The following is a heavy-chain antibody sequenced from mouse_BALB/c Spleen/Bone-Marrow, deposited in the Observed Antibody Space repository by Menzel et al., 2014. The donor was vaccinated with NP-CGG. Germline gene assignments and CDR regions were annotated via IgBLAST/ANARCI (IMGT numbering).Heavy chain of an antibody. J-gene: IGHJ2*01. CDR2: INPSNGGT. CDR3: TRLSLLRGYFDY. CDR1: GYTFTSYY. Sequence: QVQLKEFGAELVKPGTSVKLSCKASGYTFTSYYIYWVKQRPGQGLKWIGEINPSNGGTNFNEKFKSKATLTVDKSSSTAYMQLSSLTSEDSAVYYCTRLSLLRGYFDYWGQGTTLTVSS. V-gene: IGHV1S81*02. D-gene: IGHD1-2*01.